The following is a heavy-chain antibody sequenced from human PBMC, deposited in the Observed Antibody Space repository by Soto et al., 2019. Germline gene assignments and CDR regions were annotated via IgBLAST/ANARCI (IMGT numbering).Heavy chain of an antibody. J-gene: IGHJ6*02. CDR2: IYYSGST. CDR1: GGSISSYY. CDR3: ARGRLAARYYYYYGMDV. D-gene: IGHD6-6*01. V-gene: IGHV4-59*01. Sequence: WETLSLTCTVSGGSISSYYWSWIRQPPGKGLEWIGYIYYSGSTNYNPSLKSRVTISVDTSKNQFSLKLSSVTAADTAVYYCARGRLAARYYYYYGMDVWGQGTTVTVSS.